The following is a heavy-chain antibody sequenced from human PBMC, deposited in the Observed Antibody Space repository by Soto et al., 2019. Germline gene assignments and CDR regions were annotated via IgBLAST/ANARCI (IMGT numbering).Heavy chain of an antibody. Sequence: SETLSLTCTVSGGSISSYYRSWIRQPPGKGLEWIGYIYYSGSTTYNPSLKSRVTISVDTSKNQFSLKLTSVTAADTAVYYCARGTWGSAGYYFHMDVWGKGTTVTVSS. CDR2: IYYSGST. V-gene: IGHV4-59*01. CDR3: ARGTWGSAGYYFHMDV. D-gene: IGHD3-16*01. CDR1: GGSISSYY. J-gene: IGHJ6*03.